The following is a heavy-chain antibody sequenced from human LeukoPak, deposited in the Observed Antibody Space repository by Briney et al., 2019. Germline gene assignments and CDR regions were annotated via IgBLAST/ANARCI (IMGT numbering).Heavy chain of an antibody. Sequence: PGGSLRLSCAASGFTFSSYNMNWVRQAPGKGLEWVSSISSSSDYIYYADSVKGRFTISRDNAKNSLYLQMKSLRAEDTAVYYCARGKTSQNIVTRKTYNWFDPWSQGTLVTVSS. CDR2: ISSSSDYI. CDR1: GFTFSSYN. CDR3: ARGKTSQNIVTRKTYNWFDP. J-gene: IGHJ5*02. D-gene: IGHD2/OR15-2a*01. V-gene: IGHV3-21*01.